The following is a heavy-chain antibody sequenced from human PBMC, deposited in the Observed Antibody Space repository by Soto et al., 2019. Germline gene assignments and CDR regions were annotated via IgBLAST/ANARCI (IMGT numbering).Heavy chain of an antibody. D-gene: IGHD5-18*01. CDR2: IIPILGIA. V-gene: IGHV1-69*02. CDR1: GGTFSSYT. J-gene: IGHJ6*03. Sequence: QVQLVQSGAEVKKPGSSVKVSCKASGGTFSSYTISWVRQAPGQGLEWMGRIIPILGIANYAQKFQGRVTITADKSTSTAYRELSSLRSEDTAVYYCARTDTAMVDYYYYMDVWGKGTTVTVSS. CDR3: ARTDTAMVDYYYYMDV.